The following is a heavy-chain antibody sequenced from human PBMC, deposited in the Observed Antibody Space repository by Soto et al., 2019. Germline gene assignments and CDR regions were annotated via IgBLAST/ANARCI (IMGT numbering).Heavy chain of an antibody. CDR2: INNNGGST. V-gene: IGHV3-64*02. D-gene: IGHD3-9*01. J-gene: IGHJ6*02. CDR1: GFTFSSYA. CDR3: ARDEGILTGYSPRIYYYGMDV. Sequence: PGGSLRLSCAASGFTFSSYAMHWVRQAPGKGLEYVSTINNNGGSTYYGSNKYYADSVKGRFTISRDNSKNTLYLQMNSLRAEDTAVYYCARDEGILTGYSPRIYYYGMDVWGQGTTVTVSS.